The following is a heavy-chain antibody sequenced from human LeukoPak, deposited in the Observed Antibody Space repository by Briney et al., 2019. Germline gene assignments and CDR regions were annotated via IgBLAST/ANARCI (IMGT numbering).Heavy chain of an antibody. D-gene: IGHD5-24*01. CDR2: INHSGST. CDR1: GGSFSGYY. CDR3: ARGKRWLQLGFIDY. V-gene: IGHV4-34*01. J-gene: IGHJ4*02. Sequence: SETLSLTCAVYGGSFSGYYWSWIRQPPGKGLEWIGEINHSGSTNYNPSLKSRVTISVDTPKNQFSLKLSSVTAADTAVYYCARGKRWLQLGFIDYWGQGTLVTVSS.